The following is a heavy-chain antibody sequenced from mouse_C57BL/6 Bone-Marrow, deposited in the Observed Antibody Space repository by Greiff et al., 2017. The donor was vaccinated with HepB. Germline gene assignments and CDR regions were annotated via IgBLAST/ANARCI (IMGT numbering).Heavy chain of an antibody. Sequence: QVQLQQPGAELVKPGASVKLSCKASGYTFTSYWMHWVKQRPGQGLEWIGMIHPNSGSTNYNEKFKSKATLTVDKSSSTAYMQLSSLTSEDSAVYYCARIYYGNYWAMDYWGQGTSVTVSS. CDR3: ARIYYGNYWAMDY. V-gene: IGHV1-64*01. CDR2: IHPNSGST. D-gene: IGHD2-1*01. J-gene: IGHJ4*01. CDR1: GYTFTSYW.